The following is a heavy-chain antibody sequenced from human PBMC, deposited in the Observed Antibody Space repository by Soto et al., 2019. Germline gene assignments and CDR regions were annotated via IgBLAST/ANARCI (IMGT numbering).Heavy chain of an antibody. J-gene: IGHJ4*02. CDR3: ATTGPY. CDR1: GFTFSSYG. CDR2: IWLDGSNK. Sequence: ESGGGVVQPGRSLRLSCAASGFTFSSYGMHCVRQAPGKGLEWVAVIWLDGSNKFYADSVKGRFTISRDNSKNTVSLQMNRLSDEDSAAYYCATTGPYWGQGTLVTVSS. V-gene: IGHV3-33*01.